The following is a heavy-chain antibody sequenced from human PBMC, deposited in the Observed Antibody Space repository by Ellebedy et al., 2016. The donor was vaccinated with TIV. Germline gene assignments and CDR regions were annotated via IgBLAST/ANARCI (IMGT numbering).Heavy chain of an antibody. J-gene: IGHJ4*02. D-gene: IGHD6-19*01. CDR2: IIPIFGTA. V-gene: IGHV1-69*13. CDR1: GGTFSSYA. CDR3: ASGEQWLAPAY. Sequence: AASVKVSCKASGGTFSSYAISWVRQASGQGLEWMGGIIPIFGTANYAQKFQGRVTITADESTSTAYMELSSLRSEDTAVYYCASGEQWLAPAYWGQGTLVTVSS.